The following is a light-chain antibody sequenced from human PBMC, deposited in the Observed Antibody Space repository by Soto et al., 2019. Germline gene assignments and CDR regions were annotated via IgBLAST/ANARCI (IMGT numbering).Light chain of an antibody. V-gene: IGKV3-15*01. CDR3: QHRYNWPLT. CDR1: QSVSSN. J-gene: IGKJ4*01. CDR2: GAS. Sequence: EIVMTQSPATLSVSPGARATLSCRASQSVSSNLAWYQQKAGQAPRLLMYGASTRAIGIPGRFSGSGSGTEFTLTISSLQSEDFAVYYCQHRYNWPLTFGGGTKVDIK.